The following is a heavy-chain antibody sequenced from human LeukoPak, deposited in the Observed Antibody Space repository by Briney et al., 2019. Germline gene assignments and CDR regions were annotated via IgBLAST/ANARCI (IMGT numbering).Heavy chain of an antibody. Sequence: PSETLSLTCAVYGGSFSGYYWSWIRQPPGKGLEWIGEINHSGSTNYNPSLKSRVTISVDTSKNQFSLKLSSVTAADTAVYYCARQRRLRPYFDLWGRGTLVTVSS. V-gene: IGHV4-34*01. CDR3: ARQRRLRPYFDL. CDR1: GGSFSGYY. CDR2: INHSGST. J-gene: IGHJ2*01. D-gene: IGHD4-17*01.